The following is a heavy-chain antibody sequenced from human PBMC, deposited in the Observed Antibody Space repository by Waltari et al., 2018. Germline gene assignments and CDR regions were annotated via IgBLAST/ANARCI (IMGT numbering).Heavy chain of an antibody. CDR3: ARRIATQRDSFDY. J-gene: IGHJ4*02. CDR1: NGSIASSCYY. CDR2: IYYTGGT. D-gene: IGHD6-6*01. V-gene: IGHV4-39*01. Sequence: QVQLQESGPGLVKPSETLSLTCIVSNGSIASSCYYWGWIRQPPGKGLGWIGNIYYTGGTYYTPSLRSRVAMSVETSKNHFSLTLSFVTAADTAVYYCARRIATQRDSFDYWGQGIPVTVSS.